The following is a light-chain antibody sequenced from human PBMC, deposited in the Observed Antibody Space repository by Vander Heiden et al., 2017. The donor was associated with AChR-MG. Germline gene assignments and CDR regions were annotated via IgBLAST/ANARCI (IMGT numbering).Light chain of an antibody. CDR1: TSNIGAGYN. J-gene: IGLJ1*01. CDR2: GNS. V-gene: IGLV1-40*01. Sequence: SVLTQPPSVSGAPGQRVTISCPGSTSNIGAGYNVHWYQQLPGTAPKLLIYGNSNRPSGVPDRFSASKSGIAASLAITGLQAEDEADYYCQSYDSSRSYVFGTGTKVSVL. CDR3: QSYDSSRSYV.